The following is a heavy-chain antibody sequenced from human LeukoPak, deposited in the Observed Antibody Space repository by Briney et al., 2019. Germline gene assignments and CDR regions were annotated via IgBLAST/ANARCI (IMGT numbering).Heavy chain of an antibody. CDR2: ISYDGSNK. D-gene: IGHD5-18*01. CDR1: GFTFSSYA. V-gene: IGHV3-30-3*01. Sequence: GGSLRLSCAASGFTFSSYAMNWVRQAPGKGLEWVALISYDGSNKNYADSVKGRFTISRDNSKNTLYLQMNSLRAEDTAVYYCARDRGYSYGPVVGYFDYWGQGTLVTVSS. J-gene: IGHJ4*02. CDR3: ARDRGYSYGPVVGYFDY.